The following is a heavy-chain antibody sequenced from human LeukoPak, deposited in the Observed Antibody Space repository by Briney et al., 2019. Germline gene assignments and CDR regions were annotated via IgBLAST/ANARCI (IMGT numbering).Heavy chain of an antibody. CDR3: ARERSGGSCYPNWFDP. CDR1: GYTFTGYG. D-gene: IGHD2-15*01. J-gene: IGHJ5*02. Sequence: ASVKVSCKASGYTFTGYGISWVRQAPGQRLEWMGWISAYNGNTNYAQKLQGRVTMTTDTSTSTAYMELRSLRSDDTAVYYCARERSGGSCYPNWFDPWGQGTLVTVSS. V-gene: IGHV1-18*01. CDR2: ISAYNGNT.